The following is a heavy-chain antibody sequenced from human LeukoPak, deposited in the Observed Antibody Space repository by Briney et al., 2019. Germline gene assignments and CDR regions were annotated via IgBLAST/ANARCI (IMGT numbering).Heavy chain of an antibody. Sequence: SETLSLTCTVSGGSISSYYWSWLRQPPGKGLEWIGYIYYSGSTNYNPSLKSRVTISVDTSKNQFSLKLSSVTAADTAVYYCARVDGDYVYYFDYWGQGTLVTVSS. D-gene: IGHD4-17*01. CDR2: IYYSGST. CDR1: GGSISSYY. J-gene: IGHJ4*02. CDR3: ARVDGDYVYYFDY. V-gene: IGHV4-59*01.